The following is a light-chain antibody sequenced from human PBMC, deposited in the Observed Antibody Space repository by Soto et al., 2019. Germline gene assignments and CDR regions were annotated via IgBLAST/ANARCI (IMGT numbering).Light chain of an antibody. Sequence: QSALTQPASVSGSPGQSITISCTGTSSDVGSYNLVSWYQQYPGKAPKLMIYEDNKRPSGVSNRFSGSKSGNTASLTISGVQAEDEGDYYGGTYAGNGVVVFGGGTKLTVL. J-gene: IGLJ2*01. CDR3: GTYAGNGVVV. CDR1: SSDVGSYNL. CDR2: EDN. V-gene: IGLV2-23*01.